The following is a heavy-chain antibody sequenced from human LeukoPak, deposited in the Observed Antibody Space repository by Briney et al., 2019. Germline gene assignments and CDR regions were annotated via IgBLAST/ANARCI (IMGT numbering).Heavy chain of an antibody. V-gene: IGHV3-9*03. Sequence: GRSLRLSCAASGFTFDDYAMHWVRQAPGKGLEWVSGISWNSGSIGYADSVEGRFTISRDNAKNSLYLQMNSLRAEDMALYYCAKDGDYYDSSGYIDYWGQGTLVTVSS. J-gene: IGHJ4*02. CDR3: AKDGDYYDSSGYIDY. D-gene: IGHD3-22*01. CDR1: GFTFDDYA. CDR2: ISWNSGSI.